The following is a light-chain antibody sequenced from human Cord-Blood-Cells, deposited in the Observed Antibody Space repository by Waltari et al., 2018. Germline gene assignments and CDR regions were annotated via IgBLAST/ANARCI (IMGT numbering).Light chain of an antibody. CDR1: SSTRGSKT. V-gene: IGLV1-44*01. CDR2: SNN. J-gene: IGLJ3*02. Sequence: QSVLTQPPSASGTPGQRVTIPCSGSSSTRGSKTVTSYQQRPGTAPKLLIYSNNQRPSGVPDRFSGSKSGTSASLAISGLQSEDEADYYCAAWDDSLNGWVFGGGTKLTVL. CDR3: AAWDDSLNGWV.